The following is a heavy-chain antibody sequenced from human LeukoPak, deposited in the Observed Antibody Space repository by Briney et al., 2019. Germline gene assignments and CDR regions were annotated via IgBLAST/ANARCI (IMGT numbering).Heavy chain of an antibody. CDR3: ATYRQVLLPFES. J-gene: IGHJ4*02. V-gene: IGHV3-23*01. Sequence: PGGSPRLSCAASGFTFSTFAMIWVRQPPGKGLEWVSSIFPSGGEIHYADSVKGRFTISRDNSKSILSLQMNSLRAEDTAIYYCATYRQVLLPFESWGQGTLVTVSS. CDR2: IFPSGGEI. D-gene: IGHD5-18*01. CDR1: GFTFSTFA.